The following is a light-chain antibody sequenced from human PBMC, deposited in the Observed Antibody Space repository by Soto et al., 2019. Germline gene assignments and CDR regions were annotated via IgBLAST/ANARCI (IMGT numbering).Light chain of an antibody. V-gene: IGLV2-14*03. CDR2: DVN. CDR1: SSDFGDYNY. CDR3: SSNTVSSTLV. J-gene: IGLJ3*02. Sequence: QSALTQPASVSGSPGQSITISCTGTSSDFGDYNYVSWYQQYPGKAPKLIIFDVNNRPSGVSNRFSGSSSGTAASLTISGLQAEDEADYYCSSNTVSSTLVFGGGTQLTVL.